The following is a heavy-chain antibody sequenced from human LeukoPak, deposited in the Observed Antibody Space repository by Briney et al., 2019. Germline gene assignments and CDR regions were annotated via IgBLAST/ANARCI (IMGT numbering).Heavy chain of an antibody. CDR2: INWNGGST. Sequence: GGSLRLSCAASGFTFDDYGISWVRQAPGKGLEWVSGINWNGGSTGYADSVKGRFTISRDNAKNSLYLQMNSLRAEDTALYYCARGAWNRDYYYYYMDVWGKGTTVTVSS. V-gene: IGHV3-20*04. J-gene: IGHJ6*03. D-gene: IGHD1-1*01. CDR3: ARGAWNRDYYYYYMDV. CDR1: GFTFDDYG.